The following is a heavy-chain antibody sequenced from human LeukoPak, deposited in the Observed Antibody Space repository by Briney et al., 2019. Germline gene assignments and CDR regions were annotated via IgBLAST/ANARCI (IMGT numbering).Heavy chain of an antibody. V-gene: IGHV1-18*01. CDR3: ARWGPYCSGGSCYQFDY. Sequence: ASVKVSCKASGYTFTSYGISWVRQAPGQGLEWMGWISAYNGNTNYAQKLQGRVTMNTDTSTSTAYMELRSLRSDDTAVYYCARWGPYCSGGSCYQFDYWGQGALVTVSS. CDR1: GYTFTSYG. D-gene: IGHD2-15*01. CDR2: ISAYNGNT. J-gene: IGHJ4*02.